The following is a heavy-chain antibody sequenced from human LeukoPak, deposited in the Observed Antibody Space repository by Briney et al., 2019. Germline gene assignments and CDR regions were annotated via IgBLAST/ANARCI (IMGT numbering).Heavy chain of an antibody. CDR1: GGTFSSYA. J-gene: IGHJ4*02. CDR2: IIPIFGTA. Sequence: ASVKVSCKASGGTFSSYAISWVRQAPGQGLEWMGGIIPIFGTANYAQKFHGRLTLTTDTSTGTAYMELRSLGSDDTAVYYCARDPGGGGSFDYWGQGTLVTVSS. D-gene: IGHD2-15*01. V-gene: IGHV1-69*05. CDR3: ARDPGGGGSFDY.